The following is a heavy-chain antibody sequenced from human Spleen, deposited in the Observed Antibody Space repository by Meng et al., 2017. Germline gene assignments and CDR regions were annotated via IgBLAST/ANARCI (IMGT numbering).Heavy chain of an antibody. CDR1: GGSFSDYY. V-gene: IGHV4-34*01. CDR3: ARGPTTMAHDFDY. D-gene: IGHD4-11*01. J-gene: IGHJ4*02. Sequence: QVQPQQWGAGLLKPSETLSLTCVVSGGSFSDYYWSWIRQPPGKGLEWIGEINHSGSTNYNPSLESRATISVYTSQNNLSLKLSSVTAADSAVYYCARGPTTMAHDFDYWGQGTLVTVSS. CDR2: INHSGST.